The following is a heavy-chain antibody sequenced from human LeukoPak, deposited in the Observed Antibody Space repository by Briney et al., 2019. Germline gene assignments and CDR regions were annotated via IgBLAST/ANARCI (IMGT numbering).Heavy chain of an antibody. V-gene: IGHV1-69*05. CDR3: ARFRAEYSSSYYFDY. Sequence: SVKVSCKASGGTFSSYAISWVRQAPGQGLGWMGGIIPIFGTANYAQKFQGRVTITTDESTSTAYMELSSLRSEDTAVYYCARFRAEYSSSYYFDYWGQGTLVTVSS. D-gene: IGHD6-6*01. CDR2: IIPIFGTA. J-gene: IGHJ4*02. CDR1: GGTFSSYA.